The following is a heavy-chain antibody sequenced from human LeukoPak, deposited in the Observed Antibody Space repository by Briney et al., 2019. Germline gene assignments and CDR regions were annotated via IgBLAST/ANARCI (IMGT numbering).Heavy chain of an antibody. J-gene: IGHJ5*02. D-gene: IGHD2-2*01. V-gene: IGHV3-30-3*01. CDR2: ISYDGSNK. Sequence: GGSLRLSCAASGFTFSSYAMHWVRQAPGKGLEWVAVISYDGSNKYYADFVKGRFTISRDNSKNTLYLQMNSLRAEDTAVYYCARDLFSSQLLSWFDPWGQGTLVTVSS. CDR3: ARDLFSSQLLSWFDP. CDR1: GFTFSSYA.